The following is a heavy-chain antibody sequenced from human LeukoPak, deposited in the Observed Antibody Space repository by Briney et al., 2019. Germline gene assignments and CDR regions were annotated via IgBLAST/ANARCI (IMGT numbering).Heavy chain of an antibody. J-gene: IGHJ6*02. V-gene: IGHV1-2*02. Sequence: GASVKVSCKASGYTFTVYYMHWVRQAPGPGLEWMGWINPNSGGTNYEQKFQGRVTMTRDTSISTGYMELSRLKSDDTAVYYCATLVIAVAGGFGDVWGQGTAVTVSS. CDR2: INPNSGGT. D-gene: IGHD6-19*01. CDR1: GYTFTVYY. CDR3: ATLVIAVAGGFGDV.